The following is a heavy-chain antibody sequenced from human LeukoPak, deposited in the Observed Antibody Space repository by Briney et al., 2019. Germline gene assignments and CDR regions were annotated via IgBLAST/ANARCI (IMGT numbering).Heavy chain of an antibody. CDR2: IWYDGSNK. CDR3: ASSGSYRFDY. V-gene: IGHV3-33*01. J-gene: IGHJ4*02. CDR1: GFTFSSYG. Sequence: GGSLRLSCAASGFTFSSYGMHWVRQAPGKGLEWVAVIWYDGSNKYYADSVKGRFTISRDNSKNTLYLQMNSLRAEGTAVYYCASSGSYRFDYWGQGTLVTVSS. D-gene: IGHD1-26*01.